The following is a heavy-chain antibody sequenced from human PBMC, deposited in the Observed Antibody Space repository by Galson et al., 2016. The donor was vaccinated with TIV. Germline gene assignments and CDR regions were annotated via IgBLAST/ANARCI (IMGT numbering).Heavy chain of an antibody. CDR2: MWFDGSDI. J-gene: IGHJ4*02. CDR3: ARARYSKGCFTDF. D-gene: IGHD6-19*01. V-gene: IGHV3-33*01. Sequence: SLRLSCAASGFTFGSYGMHWVRQAPGKGLEWVAVMWFDGSDIYYADSVKGRFTISRDNSKNTLYLQMNSLRGEDTAVYYCARARYSKGCFTDFWGQGTLVIVSS. CDR1: GFTFGSYG.